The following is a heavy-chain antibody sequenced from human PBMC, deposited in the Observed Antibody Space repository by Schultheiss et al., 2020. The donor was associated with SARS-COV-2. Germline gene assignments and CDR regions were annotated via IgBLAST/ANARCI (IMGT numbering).Heavy chain of an antibody. CDR2: IYTSGST. CDR1: GGSISSYY. CDR3: ARHAAVADTFDY. V-gene: IGHV4-59*08. J-gene: IGHJ4*02. Sequence: SETLSLTCTVSGGSISSYYWSWIRQPPGKGLEWIGRIYTSGSTNYNPSLKSRVTISVDTSKNQFSLKLSSVTAADTAVYYCARHAAVADTFDYWGQGTLVTVSS. D-gene: IGHD6-19*01.